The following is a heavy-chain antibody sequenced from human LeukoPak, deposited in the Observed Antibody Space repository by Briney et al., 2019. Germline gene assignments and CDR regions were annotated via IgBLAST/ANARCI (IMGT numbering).Heavy chain of an antibody. CDR2: IKQDGSEK. CDR1: GFTFSSYW. D-gene: IGHD1-26*01. V-gene: IGHV3-7*01. CDR3: AREGRGSWDYFDY. Sequence: GGSLRLPCAASGFTFSSYWMSWVRQAPGKGLEWVAKIKQDGSEKYYVDSVKGRFTISRDNARNSLYLQMNSLRAEDTAVYYCAREGRGSWDYFDYWGQGTLVTVSS. J-gene: IGHJ4*02.